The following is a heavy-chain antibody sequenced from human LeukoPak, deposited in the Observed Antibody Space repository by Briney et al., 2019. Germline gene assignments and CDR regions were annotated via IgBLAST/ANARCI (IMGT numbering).Heavy chain of an antibody. V-gene: IGHV4-61*02. CDR1: GGSISSGSYY. D-gene: IGHD2-15*01. Sequence: PSETLSLTCTVSGGSISSGSYYWSWIRQPAGKGLEWIGRIYTSGSTNYNPSLKSRVTISVDTSKNHFSLKLSSVTAADTAVYYCHRGYCRSGSWHCDAFDISGQGTMVTVSS. J-gene: IGHJ3*02. CDR2: IYTSGST. CDR3: HRGYCRSGSWHCDAFDI.